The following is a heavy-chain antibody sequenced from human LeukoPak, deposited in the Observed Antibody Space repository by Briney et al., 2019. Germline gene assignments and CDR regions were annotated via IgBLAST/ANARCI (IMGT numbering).Heavy chain of an antibody. D-gene: IGHD2-8*01. Sequence: PGGSLRLSCAASGFTFTNYAMNWVRHAPGKGLEWVATVSYDGTDTSYADSVKGRFAIFRDNSKNTLYLQMNSLRTEDTAVYYCVRVSGFCTNGVCPSFDPWGQGTLVTVSS. V-gene: IGHV3-30*09. CDR1: GFTFTNYA. CDR3: VRVSGFCTNGVCPSFDP. CDR2: VSYDGTDT. J-gene: IGHJ5*02.